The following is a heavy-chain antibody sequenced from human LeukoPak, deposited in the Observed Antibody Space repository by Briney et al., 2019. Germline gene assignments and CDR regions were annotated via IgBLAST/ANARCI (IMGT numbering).Heavy chain of an antibody. CDR1: GYTFTSYA. CDR2: INTNTGNP. J-gene: IGHJ5*02. D-gene: IGHD2-15*01. CDR3: ARDWVVVVATPFDP. Sequence: ASVKVSCKASGYTFTSYAMNWVRQAPGQGLEWMGWINTNTGNPTYAQGFTGRFGFSLDTSVSTAYLQISSLKAEDTAVYYCARDWVVVVATPFDPWGQGTLVTVSS. V-gene: IGHV7-4-1*02.